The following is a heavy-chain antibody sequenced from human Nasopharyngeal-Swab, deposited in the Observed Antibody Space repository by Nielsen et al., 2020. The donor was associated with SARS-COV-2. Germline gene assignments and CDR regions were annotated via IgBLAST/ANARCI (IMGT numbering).Heavy chain of an antibody. CDR2: ISSSSSTI. D-gene: IGHD2-2*01. J-gene: IGHJ4*02. CDR3: ARAGGSSTSLVDY. Sequence: GGSLRPSCAASGFTFSSYSMNWVRQAPGKGLEWVSYISSSSSTIYYADSVKGRFTISRDNAKNSLYLQMNSLRAEDTAVYYCARAGGSSTSLVDYWGQGTLVTVSS. CDR1: GFTFSSYS. V-gene: IGHV3-48*01.